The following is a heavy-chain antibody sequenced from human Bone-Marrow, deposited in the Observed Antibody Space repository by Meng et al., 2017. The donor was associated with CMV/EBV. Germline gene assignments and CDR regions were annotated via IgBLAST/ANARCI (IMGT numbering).Heavy chain of an antibody. V-gene: IGHV3-7*01. J-gene: IGHJ4*02. CDR1: GFTFSSYW. D-gene: IGHD1-1*01. CDR2: IKQDGSEK. CDR3: AREPDNLAD. Sequence: GESLKISCAASGFTFSSYWMSWVRQAPGKGLEWVANIKQDGSEKYYVDSVKGRFTISRDNAKNSLYLQMNSLRAEDTAVYYCAREPDNLADWGQGKLVTVAS.